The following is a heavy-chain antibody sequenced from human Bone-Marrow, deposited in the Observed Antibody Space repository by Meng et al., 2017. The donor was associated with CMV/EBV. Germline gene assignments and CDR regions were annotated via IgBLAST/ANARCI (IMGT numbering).Heavy chain of an antibody. CDR2: IYWNDDK. D-gene: IGHD2-2*01. V-gene: IGHV2-5*01. J-gene: IGHJ4*02. CDR1: GFSLNTSGVG. Sequence: SGPTLVKPTQTLTLTCSFSGFSLNTSGVGVGWIRQPPGKALEWLALIYWNDDKRYSPSLKSRVTITKDTSKNQVVLRMTNMDPVDTATYYCARRYCSSTSCLGGFDYWGQGTLVTVSS. CDR3: ARRYCSSTSCLGGFDY.